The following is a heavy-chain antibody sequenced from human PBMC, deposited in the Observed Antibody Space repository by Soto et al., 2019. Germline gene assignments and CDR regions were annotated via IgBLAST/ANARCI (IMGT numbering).Heavy chain of an antibody. CDR2: ITYTGTS. V-gene: IGHV4-59*01. CDR3: ARAKYYIDSGSHFFFDP. Sequence: VHLQESGPGLVKPSETLSLTCSVSYDSITNYYWSWIRQSPGKGLAWLGNITYTGTSNCNPSLKSRVTMSVATSKNQSSLKLTSVTAADTAVYYCARAKYYIDSGSHFFFDPWGQGTLVTVSS. CDR1: YDSITNYY. J-gene: IGHJ5*02. D-gene: IGHD3-10*01.